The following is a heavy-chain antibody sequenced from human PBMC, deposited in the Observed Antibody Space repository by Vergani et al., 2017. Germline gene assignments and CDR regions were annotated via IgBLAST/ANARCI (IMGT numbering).Heavy chain of an antibody. D-gene: IGHD4-17*01. CDR1: GGTFSSYA. Sequence: QVQLVQSGAEVKKPGSSVKVSCKASGGTFSSYAISWVRQAPGQGLEWMGGIIPIFGTANYAQKFQGRVTITADESTSTAYMELSSLRSEDTAVYYCAKDDYGDQNHYYYGMDVWGQGTTVTVSS. CDR3: AKDDYGDQNHYYYGMDV. CDR2: IIPIFGTA. V-gene: IGHV1-69*01. J-gene: IGHJ6*02.